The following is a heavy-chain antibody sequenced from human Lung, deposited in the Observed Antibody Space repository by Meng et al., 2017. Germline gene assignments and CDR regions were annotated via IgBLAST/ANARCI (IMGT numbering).Heavy chain of an antibody. D-gene: IGHD5-12*01. CDR3: SGHIDY. Sequence: GESLKISCEGSGFTFSNAYMTWVRQVPGKRLEWVGRIKSKPYGETIDYAAPVKGRFTISRDDSKNTVDLQMNSLKTEDTAVYYCSGHIDYWGQGTLVTVSS. J-gene: IGHJ4*02. CDR1: GFTFSNAY. V-gene: IGHV3-15*01. CDR2: IKSKPYGETI.